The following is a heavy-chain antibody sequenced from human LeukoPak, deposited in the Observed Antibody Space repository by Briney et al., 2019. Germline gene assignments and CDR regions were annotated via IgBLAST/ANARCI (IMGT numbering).Heavy chain of an antibody. CDR1: GGSISSGGYY. D-gene: IGHD2-15*01. Sequence: TLSLTCTVSGGSISSGGYYWSWIRQHPGKGLEWIGYIYYSGSTYYNPSLKSRVTISVDTSKNQFSLKLSSVTAADTAVYYCARVTVVVAATGDYYYYMDVWGKGTTVTVSS. CDR3: ARVTVVVAATGDYYYYMDV. CDR2: IYYSGST. J-gene: IGHJ6*03. V-gene: IGHV4-31*03.